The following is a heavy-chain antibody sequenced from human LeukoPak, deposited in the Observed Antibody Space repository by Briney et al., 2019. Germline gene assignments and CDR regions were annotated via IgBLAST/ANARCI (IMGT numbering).Heavy chain of an antibody. CDR1: GLTFSSNS. J-gene: IGHJ4*02. CDR2: IYSGGST. V-gene: IGHV3-53*01. D-gene: IGHD2-2*01. CDR3: AHGAMYQLDY. Sequence: GGSLRLSCAASGLTFSSNSMSWVRQAPGKGLEWVSFIYSGGSTYYADSVKGRFTISRDNSKNTLYLQMNSLRAEDTAVYYCAHGAMYQLDYWGQGTLVTVSS.